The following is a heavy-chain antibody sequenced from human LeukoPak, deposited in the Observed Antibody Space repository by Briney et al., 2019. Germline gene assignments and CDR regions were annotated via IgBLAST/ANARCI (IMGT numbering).Heavy chain of an antibody. V-gene: IGHV4-38-2*02. CDR3: ARGRTVKRIYYYYYMDV. J-gene: IGHJ6*03. CDR2: IYHSGST. D-gene: IGHD4-11*01. Sequence: SETLSLTCTVSGYSISSGYYWGWIRQPPGKGLEWIGSIYHSGSTYYNPSLKSRVTISVDTSKNQFSLKLSSVTAADTAVYYCARGRTVKRIYYYYYMDVWGKGTTVTVSS. CDR1: GYSISSGYY.